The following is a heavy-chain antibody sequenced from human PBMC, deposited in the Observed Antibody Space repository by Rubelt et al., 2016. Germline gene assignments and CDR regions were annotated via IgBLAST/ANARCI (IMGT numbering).Heavy chain of an antibody. V-gene: IGHV4-61*01. D-gene: IGHD3-10*01. J-gene: IGHJ5*01. CDR3: ARWYYVSGRRWFDS. Sequence: QVQLQESGPGLVKPSETLSLTCTVSGGSVSSGSYYWSWIRQPPGKGLEWIGYIYYSGSTNYNPSLKSRVTISVDTSKNQFSLYLGPSPAADTDVYYGARWYYVSGRRWFDSWGQGTLVTVSS. CDR2: IYYSGST. CDR1: GGSVSSGSYY.